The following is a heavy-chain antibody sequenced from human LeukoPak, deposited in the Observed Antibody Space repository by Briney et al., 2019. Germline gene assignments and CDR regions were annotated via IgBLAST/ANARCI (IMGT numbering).Heavy chain of an antibody. V-gene: IGHV3-53*01. CDR2: IYSGGST. CDR1: GFTVSSNY. J-gene: IGHJ4*02. D-gene: IGHD3-16*01. Sequence: PGGSLRLSCAASGFTVSSNYMSWVRQAPGKGLEWVSVIYSGGSTYYADSVKGRFAISRDNAKNSLYLQMNSLRADDTAVYYCARDEQGGFDYWGQGTLVTVSS. CDR3: ARDEQGGFDY.